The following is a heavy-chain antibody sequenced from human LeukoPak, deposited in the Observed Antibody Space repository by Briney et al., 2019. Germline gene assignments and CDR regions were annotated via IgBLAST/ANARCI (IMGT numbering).Heavy chain of an antibody. CDR3: ARDPVPGDYMYYFDY. V-gene: IGHV4-4*07. CDR1: GGSISSYY. Sequence: SETLSLTCTVSGGSISSYYWSWIRQPAGKGLEWIGRIYTSGSTNYNPSLKSRVTMSVDTSKNQFSLKLSSVTAADTAVYYCARDPVPGDYMYYFDYWGQGTLVTVSS. CDR2: IYTSGST. D-gene: IGHD4-17*01. J-gene: IGHJ4*02.